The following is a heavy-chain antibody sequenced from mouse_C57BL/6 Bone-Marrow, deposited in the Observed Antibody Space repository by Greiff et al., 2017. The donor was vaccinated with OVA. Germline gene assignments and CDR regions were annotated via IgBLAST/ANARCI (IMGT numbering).Heavy chain of an antibody. CDR1: GFTFSDYY. J-gene: IGHJ1*03. CDR2: INYDGSST. D-gene: IGHD1-1*01. Sequence: DVKLVESEGGLVQPGSSMKLSCTASGFTFSDYYMAWVRQVPEKGLEWVANINYDGSSTYYLDSLKSRFIISRDNAKNILYLQMSSLKSEDTATYYCARGKDGSSYDGYFDVWGTGTTVTVSS. V-gene: IGHV5-16*01. CDR3: ARGKDGSSYDGYFDV.